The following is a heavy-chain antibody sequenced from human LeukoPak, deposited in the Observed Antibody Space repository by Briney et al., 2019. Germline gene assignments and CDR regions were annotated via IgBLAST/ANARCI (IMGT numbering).Heavy chain of an antibody. CDR1: GYTFTSYD. Sequence: ASVKVSCKASGYTFTSYDINWVRQATGQGLEWMGWMNPNSGNTGYAQKFQGRVTMTRNTSISTAYMELSSLGSEDTAVYYCARGGSYYYGSGSYSVDYWGQGTLVTVSS. CDR3: ARGGSYYYGSGSYSVDY. CDR2: MNPNSGNT. J-gene: IGHJ4*02. D-gene: IGHD3-10*01. V-gene: IGHV1-8*01.